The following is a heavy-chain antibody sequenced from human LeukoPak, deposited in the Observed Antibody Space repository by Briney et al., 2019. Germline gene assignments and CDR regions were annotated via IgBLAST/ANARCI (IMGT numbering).Heavy chain of an antibody. CDR1: GGSISSYY. Sequence: PSETLSLTCTVSGGSISSYYWSWIRQPPGKGLEWIGYIYYSGSTNYNPSLKSRVTISVDTSKNQFSLKLSSVTAADTAVYYCARVGQAGYCSGGSCYRRWFDPWGQGTLVTVSS. CDR3: ARVGQAGYCSGGSCYRRWFDP. V-gene: IGHV4-59*01. D-gene: IGHD2-15*01. J-gene: IGHJ5*02. CDR2: IYYSGST.